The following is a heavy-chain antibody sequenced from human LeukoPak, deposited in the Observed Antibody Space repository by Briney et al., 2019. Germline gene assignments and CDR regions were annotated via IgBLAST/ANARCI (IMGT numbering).Heavy chain of an antibody. CDR1: GFTFSDYY. CDR2: ISDSGSSI. CDR3: AREPVGATVHYYYMDV. V-gene: IGHV3-11*04. J-gene: IGHJ6*03. Sequence: PGGSLRLSCAASGFTFSDYYMSWIRQAPGKGLEWVSYISDSGSSIYYADSVKGRFTISRDNAKKPLYLQMNSLRVDDTAVYYCAREPVGATVHYYYMDVWGKGTTVTVSS. D-gene: IGHD1-26*01.